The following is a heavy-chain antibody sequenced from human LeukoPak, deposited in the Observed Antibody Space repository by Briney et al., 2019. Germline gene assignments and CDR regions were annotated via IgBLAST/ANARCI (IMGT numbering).Heavy chain of an antibody. J-gene: IGHJ4*02. CDR3: ARGTAVGTFDY. Sequence: SETLSLTCTVSGGSISSYYWSWIRQPPGKGLEWIGYIYYSGNTNYNPSLKSRVTISVDTSKNQFSLKLSSVPAADTAVFYCARGTAVGTFDYWGQGTLVTVSS. CDR1: GGSISSYY. CDR2: IYYSGNT. V-gene: IGHV4-59*01. D-gene: IGHD6-13*01.